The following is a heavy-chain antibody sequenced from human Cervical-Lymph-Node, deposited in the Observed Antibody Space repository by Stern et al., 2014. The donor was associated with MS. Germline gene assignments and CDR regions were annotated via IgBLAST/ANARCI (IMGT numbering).Heavy chain of an antibody. D-gene: IGHD4-17*01. Sequence: VQLLESGTEVKRPGASVKVSCRTSGYTFTNHYVHWVRQTPGQGLEWVGIISPGGDNKIYAQKFHGRVTVTRDLSTRTVYMELSSLRSEDTAVYYCARGLRDYGDYEGYYLDYWGQGALVTVSS. CDR2: ISPGGDNK. J-gene: IGHJ4*02. V-gene: IGHV1-46*01. CDR1: GYTFTNHY. CDR3: ARGLRDYGDYEGYYLDY.